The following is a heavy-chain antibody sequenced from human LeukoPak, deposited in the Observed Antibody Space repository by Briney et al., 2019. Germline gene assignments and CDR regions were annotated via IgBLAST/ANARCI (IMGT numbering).Heavy chain of an antibody. CDR1: GGSISSSSYY. CDR2: IYYSGST. Sequence: PSETLSLTCTVSGGSISSSSYYWGWIRQPPGKGLEWIGSIYYSGSTYYNPSLKNRVTISVDTSKNQFSLKLSSVTAADTAVYYCARTSITIFGVVTTFDYWGQGTLVTVSS. V-gene: IGHV4-39*01. J-gene: IGHJ4*02. D-gene: IGHD3-3*01. CDR3: ARTSITIFGVVTTFDY.